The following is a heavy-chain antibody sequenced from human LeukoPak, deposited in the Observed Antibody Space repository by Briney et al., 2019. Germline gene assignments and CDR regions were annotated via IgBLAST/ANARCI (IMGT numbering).Heavy chain of an antibody. CDR2: INHSGSA. CDR1: GGSFNAYY. V-gene: IGHV4-34*01. Sequence: PSETLSLTCGVSGGSFNAYYWSWIRQSPGKGMEWIGEINHSGSANYNPSLKSRVTISVDTSKNQFSLKLSSVTAADTAVYYCARLVGSSWYHEVLLGRDYWGQGTLVTVSS. J-gene: IGHJ4*02. CDR3: ARLVGSSWYHEVLLGRDY. D-gene: IGHD6-13*01.